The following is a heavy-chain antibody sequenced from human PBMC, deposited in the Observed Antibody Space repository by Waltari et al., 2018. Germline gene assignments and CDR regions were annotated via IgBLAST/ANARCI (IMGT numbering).Heavy chain of an antibody. CDR1: GFILRTFE. CDR3: ATKYSSSSWDY. D-gene: IGHD6-6*01. V-gene: IGHV3-48*03. CDR2: ITSRLSTL. J-gene: IGHJ4*02. Sequence: EVQLVESGGGLVQPGGSLRLSCAASGFILRTFEVSWVRQAPGKGLEWISSITSRLSTLYYADSVKGRFTISRDNAKNSLYLQMNSLRAEDTAVYYCATKYSSSSWDYWGQGTLVTVSS.